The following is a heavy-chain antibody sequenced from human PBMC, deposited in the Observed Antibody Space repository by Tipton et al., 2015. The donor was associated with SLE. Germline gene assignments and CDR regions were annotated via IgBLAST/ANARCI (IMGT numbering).Heavy chain of an antibody. CDR3: ARDHLAGIAAAGTLGY. V-gene: IGHV4-34*01. CDR2: INHSGST. Sequence: TLSLTCAVYGGSFSGYYWSWIRQPPGKGLEWIGEINHSGSTNYNPSLKSRVTISVDTSKNQFSLKLSSVTAADTAVYYCARDHLAGIAAAGTLGYWGQGTLVTVSS. D-gene: IGHD6-13*01. CDR1: GGSFSGYY. J-gene: IGHJ4*02.